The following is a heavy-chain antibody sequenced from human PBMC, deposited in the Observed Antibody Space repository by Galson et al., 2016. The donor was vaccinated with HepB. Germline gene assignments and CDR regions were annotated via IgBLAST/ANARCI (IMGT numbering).Heavy chain of an antibody. CDR3: AKDHTGSTVGWSDGMDV. D-gene: IGHD1-7*01. Sequence: SLRLSCAASGFSFSSYAMSWVRQAPGKGLEWVSGITSGGTTYYADSVKGRFTISRDNSKNILYLQLSSLRVEDTAVYYCAKDHTGSTVGWSDGMDVWGQGTRVTVS. CDR2: ITSGGTT. CDR1: GFSFSSYA. J-gene: IGHJ6*02. V-gene: IGHV3-23*01.